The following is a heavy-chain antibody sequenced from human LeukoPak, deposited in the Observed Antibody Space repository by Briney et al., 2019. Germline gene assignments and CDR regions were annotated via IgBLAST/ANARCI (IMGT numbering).Heavy chain of an antibody. CDR2: ISYDGSNK. V-gene: IGHV3-30-3*01. Sequence: PGRSLRLACAASGFTFSSYAMHWVRQAPGKGLEWMAVISYDGSNKYYADSVKGRFTISRDNSKNTLYLQMNSLRAEDTAVYYCARESPRTAADYWGQGTLVTVSS. CDR1: GFTFSSYA. CDR3: ARESPRTAADY. D-gene: IGHD6-25*01. J-gene: IGHJ4*02.